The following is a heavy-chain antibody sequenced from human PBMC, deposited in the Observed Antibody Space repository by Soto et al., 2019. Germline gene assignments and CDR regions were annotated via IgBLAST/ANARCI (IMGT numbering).Heavy chain of an antibody. V-gene: IGHV5-51*01. CDR3: ARVYGPGGDANNWFDP. J-gene: IGHJ5*02. Sequence: EVQLVQSGAQVRKPGEPLKIACKGSGYSFTSYWIAWVRQLPGKGLEWMGIIYPSDSDARYSPAFQGQVTFSIDKSITTAYLQWRSLQASDTAIYYCARVYGPGGDANNWFDPWGQGTLVTVSS. CDR1: GYSFTSYW. D-gene: IGHD3-10*01. CDR2: IYPSDSDA.